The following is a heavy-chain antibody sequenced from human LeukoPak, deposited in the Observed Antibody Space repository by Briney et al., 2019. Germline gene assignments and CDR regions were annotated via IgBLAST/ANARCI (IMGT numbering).Heavy chain of an antibody. CDR2: INHSGST. J-gene: IGHJ4*02. CDR3: ARLHDFWSGYQVDY. D-gene: IGHD3-3*01. CDR1: GGSFSGYY. Sequence: PSETLSLTCAVYGGSFSGYYWSWIRQPPGKGLEWIGEINHSGSTNYNPSLKSRVTISVDTSKNQFSLKLSSVTAADTAVYYCARLHDFWSGYQVDYWGQGTLVTVSS. V-gene: IGHV4-34*01.